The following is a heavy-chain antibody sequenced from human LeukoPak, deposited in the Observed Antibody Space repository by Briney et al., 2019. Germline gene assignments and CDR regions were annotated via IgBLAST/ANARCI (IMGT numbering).Heavy chain of an antibody. Sequence: SETLSLTCTVSGGSISSYYWSWIRQPPGKGLEWIGYIYYSGTTYYNPSLKSRVTISVDTSKNQFSLKLSSVTAADTAVYYCARRAYCGGDCYSFDYWGQGTLVTVSS. V-gene: IGHV4-59*13. D-gene: IGHD2-21*02. CDR3: ARRAYCGGDCYSFDY. CDR1: GGSISSYY. J-gene: IGHJ4*02. CDR2: IYYSGTT.